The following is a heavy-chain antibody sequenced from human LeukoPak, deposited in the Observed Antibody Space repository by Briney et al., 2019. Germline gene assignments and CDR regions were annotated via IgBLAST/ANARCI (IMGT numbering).Heavy chain of an antibody. Sequence: GGSLRLSCAASGFTFSDYYMSWIRQAPGKGLEWLSYISSSGTIIYYADSVKGRFTISRDNAKNSLYLQMNSLRADDTAVYYWGRAKTRGPSPFLYGGQGTLVTVPS. CDR1: GFTFSDYY. D-gene: IGHD2/OR15-2a*01. V-gene: IGHV3-11*01. CDR2: ISSSGTII. J-gene: IGHJ4*02. CDR3: GRAKTRGPSPFLY.